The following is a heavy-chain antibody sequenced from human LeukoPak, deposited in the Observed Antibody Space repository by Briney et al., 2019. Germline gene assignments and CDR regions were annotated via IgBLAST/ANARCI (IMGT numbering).Heavy chain of an antibody. CDR3: ARESSGYEAPYFDY. Sequence: GGSLRLSCAASGFTVSSNYMSWVRQAPGKGLEWVSVIYSGGSTYYTDSVKGRFTISRDNSKSTLYLQMNSLRAEDTAVYYCARESSGYEAPYFDYWGQGTLVTVSS. V-gene: IGHV3-53*01. CDR1: GFTVSSNY. D-gene: IGHD5-12*01. CDR2: IYSGGST. J-gene: IGHJ4*02.